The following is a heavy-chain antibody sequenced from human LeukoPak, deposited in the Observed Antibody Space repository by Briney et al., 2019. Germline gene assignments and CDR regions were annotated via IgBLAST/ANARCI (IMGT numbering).Heavy chain of an antibody. V-gene: IGHV3-11*01. CDR3: ASSPSAGPLDF. CDR1: GFTIRDSY. Sequence: GGSLRLSCAASGFTIRDSYMTWIRQAPGKGLEWVSYISESGTNIHCADSVRGRFTISRDTASNSVYLEMNSLRVDDTAVYYCASSPSAGPLDFWGQGTLVTVFS. J-gene: IGHJ4*02. CDR2: ISESGTNI. D-gene: IGHD3-10*01.